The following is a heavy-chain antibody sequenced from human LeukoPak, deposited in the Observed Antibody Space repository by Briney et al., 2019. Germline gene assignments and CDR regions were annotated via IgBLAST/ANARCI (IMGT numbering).Heavy chain of an antibody. Sequence: GGSLRLSCAASGFTFNNYTMTWVRQAPGKGLEWVSSITGDCNYIFYADSVKGRFTISRDNAQNSLFLELNSLRGEDTAVYYCARERNFYYFDYWGQGALVTVSS. J-gene: IGHJ4*02. CDR2: ITGDCNYI. CDR3: ARERNFYYFDY. CDR1: GFTFNNYT. V-gene: IGHV3-21*01. D-gene: IGHD3-3*01.